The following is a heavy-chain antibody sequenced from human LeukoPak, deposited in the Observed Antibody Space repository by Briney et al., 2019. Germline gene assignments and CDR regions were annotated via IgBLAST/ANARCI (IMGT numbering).Heavy chain of an antibody. V-gene: IGHV3-64D*09. J-gene: IGHJ4*02. Sequence: GGSLRLSCSASGFTFSSYAMHWVRQAPGQGLEYVSAITTNGGYTYYADSVKGRFTVSRDNSKNTLFLQMSSLRPEDTAVYYCVRSGKQWLAFDSWGQGTLVTVSS. CDR1: GFTFSSYA. CDR2: ITTNGGYT. CDR3: VRSGKQWLAFDS. D-gene: IGHD6-19*01.